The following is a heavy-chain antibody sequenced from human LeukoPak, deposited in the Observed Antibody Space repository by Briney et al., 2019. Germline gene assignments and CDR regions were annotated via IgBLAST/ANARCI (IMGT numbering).Heavy chain of an antibody. CDR3: ARHSDYDILTGPNDY. CDR1: GFTFSDYY. V-gene: IGHV3-11*04. D-gene: IGHD3-9*01. Sequence: GGSLRLSCAASGFTFSDYYMSWIRQAPGKGLEWVSYISSSGSTIYYADSVKGRFTISRDNAKNSLYLQMNSLGAEDTAVYYCARHSDYDILTGPNDYWGQGTLVTVSS. CDR2: ISSSGSTI. J-gene: IGHJ4*02.